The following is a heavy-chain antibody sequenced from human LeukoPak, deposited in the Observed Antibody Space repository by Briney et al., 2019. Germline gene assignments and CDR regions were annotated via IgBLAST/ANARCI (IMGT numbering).Heavy chain of an antibody. Sequence: QPGGSLRLSCAASGFTFSSYAMSWVRQAPGKGLEWVSAISGSGDSTYYADSVKGRFTISRDNSKNTLYLQMNSLRAEDTAVYYCAKSDRYSYGYGYYFDYWGQGTLVTVSS. D-gene: IGHD5-18*01. CDR1: GFTFSSYA. J-gene: IGHJ4*02. CDR3: AKSDRYSYGYGYYFDY. V-gene: IGHV3-23*01. CDR2: ISGSGDST.